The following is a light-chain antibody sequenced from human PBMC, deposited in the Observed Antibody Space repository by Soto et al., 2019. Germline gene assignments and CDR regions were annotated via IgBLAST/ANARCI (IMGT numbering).Light chain of an antibody. CDR2: GAS. CDR3: QQYASSPLT. CDR1: QSVSSNY. V-gene: IGKV3-20*01. Sequence: EIVLTQSPGTLSLSAGERATLSCRASQSVSSNYLAWYQQKPGQAPRLLIYGASIRATGIPDRFGGSGSGTDFTLTISGLEPEDFAVYYCQQYASSPLTFGGGTEVEIK. J-gene: IGKJ4*01.